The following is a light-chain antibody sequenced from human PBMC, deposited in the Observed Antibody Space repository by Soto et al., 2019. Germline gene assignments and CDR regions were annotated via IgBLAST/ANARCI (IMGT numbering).Light chain of an antibody. Sequence: DIQMTQSPSTLSATAGDRVTITCRASQSISSWLAWYQQKPGKAPKLLIYDASNLESGVPSRFSGSGSGTEFIFTISSLQPDDFATYYCQQYNSYSPTFGQGTKVDIK. CDR3: QQYNSYSPT. CDR1: QSISSW. V-gene: IGKV1-5*01. J-gene: IGKJ1*01. CDR2: DAS.